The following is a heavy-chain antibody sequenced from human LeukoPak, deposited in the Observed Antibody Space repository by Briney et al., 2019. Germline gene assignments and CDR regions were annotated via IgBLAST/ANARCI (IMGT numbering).Heavy chain of an antibody. D-gene: IGHD3-16*01. CDR2: ITSGGGVI. V-gene: IGHV3-48*03. CDR1: GFTFETYH. CDR3: ARKGLADLGDDTSFGGTPFDS. Sequence: GRSLRLSCVASGFTFETYHMNWVRQAPGKGLEWLSGITSGGGVIYYADSVKGRFTISRDDATNSVFLQMSGLTVADTAVYYCARKGLADLGDDTSFGGTPFDSWGQGTLVIVSS. J-gene: IGHJ4*02.